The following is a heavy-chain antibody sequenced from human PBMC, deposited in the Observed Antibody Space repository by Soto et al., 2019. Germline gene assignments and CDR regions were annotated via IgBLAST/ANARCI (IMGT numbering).Heavy chain of an antibody. CDR3: ARAPVAGPYYFDY. V-gene: IGHV4-61*01. D-gene: IGHD6-19*01. CDR1: GGSVSSGSYY. CDR2: IYYSGST. J-gene: IGHJ4*02. Sequence: SETLSLTCTVSGGSVSSGSYYWSWIRQPPGKGLEWIGYIYYSGSTNYNPSLKSRVTISVDTSKNQFSLKLSSVTAADTAVYYCARAPVAGPYYFDYWGQGTLVTVSS.